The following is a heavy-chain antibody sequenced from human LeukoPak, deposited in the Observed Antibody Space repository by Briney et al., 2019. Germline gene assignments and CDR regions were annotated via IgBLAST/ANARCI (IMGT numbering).Heavy chain of an antibody. V-gene: IGHV4-4*07. CDR1: GGSISSYY. CDR2: IYTSGST. CDR3: ARGPSITMVRGGQWYYYMDV. Sequence: SETLSLTCTVSGGSISSYYWSWIRQPAGKGLEWIGRIYTSGSTNYNPSLKSRVTMSVDTSKNQFSLKLSSVTAADTAVYYCARGPSITMVRGGQWYYYMDVWGKGTTVTISS. J-gene: IGHJ6*03. D-gene: IGHD3-10*01.